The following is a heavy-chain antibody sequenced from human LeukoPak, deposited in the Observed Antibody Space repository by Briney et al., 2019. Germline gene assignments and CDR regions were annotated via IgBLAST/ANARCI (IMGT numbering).Heavy chain of an antibody. D-gene: IGHD4-23*01. CDR3: ARYVVTRGYSFDY. CDR1: GGSIISSSYY. V-gene: IGHV4-39*01. J-gene: IGHJ4*02. CDR2: IYYSGTT. Sequence: SETLSLTCTVSGGSIISSSYYWGWIRQPPGKGPEWIGTIYYSGTTYYNPSLKSRVTVSVDTSKNQFSLRLSSVTAADTAVYFCARYVVTRGYSFDYWGQGTLVTVSS.